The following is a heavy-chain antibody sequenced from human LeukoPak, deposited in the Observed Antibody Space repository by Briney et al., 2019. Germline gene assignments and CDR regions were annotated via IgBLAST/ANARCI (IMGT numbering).Heavy chain of an antibody. Sequence: ASVKVSCKASGYTFTSYDINWVRQATGQGLEWMGWMNPNSGNTNYAQKFQGRVTMTTDTSTSTVFMELRSLRSDDTAVYYCAREKSQIAVAGTAVFDYWGQGTLVTVSS. V-gene: IGHV1-8*01. CDR2: MNPNSGNT. CDR1: GYTFTSYD. CDR3: AREKSQIAVAGTAVFDY. J-gene: IGHJ4*02. D-gene: IGHD6-19*01.